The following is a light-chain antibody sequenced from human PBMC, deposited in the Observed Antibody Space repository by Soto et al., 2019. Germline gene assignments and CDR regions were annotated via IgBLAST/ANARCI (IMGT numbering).Light chain of an antibody. Sequence: DIVMTQSPDSLAVSLGERATINCKSSQSVLYSSNNENYLAWYQQKPGQPPKLLIYWASTRESGVPDRLSGSGSGTDFTLTISSMQAEDVEVYYCQQYYSTPYTFGQGTKLEIK. CDR1: QSVLYSSNNENY. V-gene: IGKV4-1*01. CDR2: WAS. J-gene: IGKJ2*01. CDR3: QQYYSTPYT.